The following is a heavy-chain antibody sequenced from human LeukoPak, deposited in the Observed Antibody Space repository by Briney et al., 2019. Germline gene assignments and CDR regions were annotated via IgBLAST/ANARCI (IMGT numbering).Heavy chain of an antibody. CDR1: GGSISSSNW. D-gene: IGHD6-19*01. CDR3: AGAFSSGSYSPFDY. CDR2: IYHSGST. V-gene: IGHV4-4*02. Sequence: SGTLSLTCAVSGGSISSSNWRSWVRQPPGKGLEWIGEIYHSGSTNYNPSLKSRVTISVDKSKNQFSLKLSSVTAADTAVYYCAGAFSSGSYSPFDYWGQGTLVTVSS. J-gene: IGHJ4*02.